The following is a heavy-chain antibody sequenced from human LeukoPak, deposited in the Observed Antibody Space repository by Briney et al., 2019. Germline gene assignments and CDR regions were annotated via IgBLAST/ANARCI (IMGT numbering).Heavy chain of an antibody. J-gene: IGHJ4*02. V-gene: IGHV3-11*04. CDR2: ISSSGTTI. Sequence: GGSLRLSCAASGFTFTDYYMSWIRQAPGKGLEWVSYISSSGTTIYYADSVKGRFTISRDNAKNSLYLQMNSLRAEDTAVYYCAREGEAIVVLESWGQGTLVTVSS. CDR1: GFTFTDYY. D-gene: IGHD2-21*01. CDR3: AREGEAIVVLES.